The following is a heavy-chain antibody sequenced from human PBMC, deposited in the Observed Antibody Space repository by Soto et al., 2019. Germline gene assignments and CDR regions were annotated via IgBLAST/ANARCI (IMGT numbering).Heavy chain of an antibody. CDR3: ASGKKKGPPRYEVPAAMPSYYYYYMDV. J-gene: IGHJ6*03. CDR2: IYYSGST. V-gene: IGHV4-31*03. D-gene: IGHD2-2*01. CDR1: GGSISSGGYY. Sequence: SETLSLTCTVSGGSISSGGYYWSWIRQHPGKGLEWIGYIYYSGSTYYNPSLKSRVTISVDTSKNQFSLKLSSVTAADTAVYYCASGKKKGPPRYEVPAAMPSYYYYYMDVWGKGTTVTVSS.